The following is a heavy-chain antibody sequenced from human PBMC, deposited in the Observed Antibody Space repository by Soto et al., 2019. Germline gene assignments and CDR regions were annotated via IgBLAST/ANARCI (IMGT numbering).Heavy chain of an antibody. CDR3: ARVRGSRHEPLVDY. Sequence: GGSLRLSCAASGFTFSDYYMSWIRQAPGKGLEWVSYISSSSSYTNYADSVKGRFTISRDNAKNSLYLQMNSLRAEDTAVYYCARVRGSRHEPLVDYWGQGTLVTVSS. CDR2: ISSSSSYT. J-gene: IGHJ4*02. CDR1: GFTFSDYY. V-gene: IGHV3-11*06. D-gene: IGHD5-18*01.